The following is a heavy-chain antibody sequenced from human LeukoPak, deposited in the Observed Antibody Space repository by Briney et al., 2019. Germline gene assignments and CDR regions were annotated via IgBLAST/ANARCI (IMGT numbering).Heavy chain of an antibody. CDR2: IIPIFGTA. CDR3: ARGVGGLYSWFAP. V-gene: IGHV1-69*05. J-gene: IGHJ5*02. CDR1: GGTFSSYA. D-gene: IGHD2-8*02. Sequence: SVKVSCKASGGTFSSYAISWVRRAPGQGLEWMGGIIPIFGTANYAQKFQGRVTITTDESTSTAYMELSSLRSEDTAVYYCARGVGGLYSWFAPSGQGTLVTVSS.